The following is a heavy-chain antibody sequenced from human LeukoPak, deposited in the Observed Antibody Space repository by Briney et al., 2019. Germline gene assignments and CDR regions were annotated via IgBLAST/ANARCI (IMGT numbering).Heavy chain of an antibody. CDR2: ISGNGGST. V-gene: IGHV3-23*01. CDR3: AKVHGRYSTYFYFGL. D-gene: IGHD1-26*01. CDR1: GFTFSSYA. Sequence: GGSLRLSCAASGFTFSSYAMGCVRQAPGKGLEWVSAISGNGGSTCYADSVKGRFTISRDNSKNTLSLQMNSLRAEDTAVYYCAKVHGRYSTYFYFGLWGRGTLVTVSS. J-gene: IGHJ2*01.